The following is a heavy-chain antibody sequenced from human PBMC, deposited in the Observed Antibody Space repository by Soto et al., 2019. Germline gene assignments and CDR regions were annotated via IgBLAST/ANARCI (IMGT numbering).Heavy chain of an antibody. CDR2: ISYDGSNK. Sequence: GGSLRLSCAASGFTFSSYGMHWVRQAPGKGLEWVAVISYDGSNKYYADSVKGRFTISRDNSKNTLYLQMNSLRAEDTAVYYCAKRHMGTYYYYGMDVWGQGTTVTVSS. J-gene: IGHJ6*02. CDR3: AKRHMGTYYYYGMDV. V-gene: IGHV3-30*18. D-gene: IGHD1-1*01. CDR1: GFTFSSYG.